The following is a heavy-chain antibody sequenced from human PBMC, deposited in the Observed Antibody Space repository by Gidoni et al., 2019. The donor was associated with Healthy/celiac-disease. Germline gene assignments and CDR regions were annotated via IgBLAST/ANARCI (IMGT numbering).Heavy chain of an antibody. CDR1: GFTFSNAW. CDR2: IKSKTDGGTT. Sequence: EVQLVGSGGDLVKPGGSLRLSCAAYGFTFSNAWMSWVRQAPGKGLEWVGRIKSKTDGGTTDYAAPVKGRFTISRDDSKNTLYLQMNSLKTEDTAVYYCTTLLLLWFGESLNYWGQGTLVTVSS. CDR3: TTLLLLWFGESLNY. J-gene: IGHJ4*02. V-gene: IGHV3-15*01. D-gene: IGHD3-10*01.